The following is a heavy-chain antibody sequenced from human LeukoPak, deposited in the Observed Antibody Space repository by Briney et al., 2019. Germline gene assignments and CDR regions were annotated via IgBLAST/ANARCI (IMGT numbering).Heavy chain of an antibody. Sequence: ASVKVSCKASGYTFTSYGISWVRQAPGQGLEWMGWISDYNGNTNYAQNLQGRVTMTTDTSTSTAYMELRSLRSDDTAVYYCARGRRDRGGKRLIYYMDVWGKGTTVTVSS. V-gene: IGHV1-18*01. J-gene: IGHJ6*03. CDR2: ISDYNGNT. CDR1: GYTFTSYG. CDR3: ARGRRDRGGKRLIYYMDV. D-gene: IGHD3-10*01.